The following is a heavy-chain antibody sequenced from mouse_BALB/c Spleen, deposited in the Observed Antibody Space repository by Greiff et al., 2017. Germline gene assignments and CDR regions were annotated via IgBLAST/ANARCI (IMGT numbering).Heavy chain of an antibody. V-gene: IGHV1-5*01. J-gene: IGHJ3*01. CDR2: IYPGNSDT. Sequence: EVQLQQSGTVLARPGASVKMSCKASGYTFTSYWMHWVKQRPGQGLEWIGAIYPGNSDTSYNQKFKGKAKLTAVTSTSTAYMELSSLTNEDSAVYYCTRVGFTFITTATTWFAYWGQGTLVTVSA. D-gene: IGHD1-2*01. CDR3: TRVGFTFITTATTWFAY. CDR1: GYTFTSYW.